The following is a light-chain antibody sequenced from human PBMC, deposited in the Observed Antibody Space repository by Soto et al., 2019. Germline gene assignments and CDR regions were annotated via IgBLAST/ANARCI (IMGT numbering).Light chain of an antibody. CDR1: QSVSSSY. Sequence: EIVLTQSPGTLSLSTGESATLSCRASQSVSSSYLAWYQQKPGQAPRLLIYGASSRATGIPDRFSGSGSGTDFTLTISRLEREDFAVYYCQQYGSSPGTFGQGTKLEIK. J-gene: IGKJ2*01. CDR3: QQYGSSPGT. CDR2: GAS. V-gene: IGKV3-20*01.